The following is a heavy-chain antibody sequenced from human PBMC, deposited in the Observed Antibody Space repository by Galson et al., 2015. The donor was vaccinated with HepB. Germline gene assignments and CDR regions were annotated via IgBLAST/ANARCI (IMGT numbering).Heavy chain of an antibody. Sequence: LRLSCAASGFSFSIYAMHWVRQAPGKGLEYVSGISSNGGSTYYADSVKGRFTISRDNSKNTLYLQMSSLRAEDTALYYCVKERSSGDYAPDAFDIWGQGTMVTVSS. D-gene: IGHD4-17*01. V-gene: IGHV3-64D*06. CDR3: VKERSSGDYAPDAFDI. CDR1: GFSFSIYA. CDR2: ISSNGGST. J-gene: IGHJ3*02.